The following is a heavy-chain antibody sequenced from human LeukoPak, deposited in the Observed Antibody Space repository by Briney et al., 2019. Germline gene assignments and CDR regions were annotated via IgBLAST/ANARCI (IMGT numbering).Heavy chain of an antibody. D-gene: IGHD1-26*01. CDR3: AREILDRLVGADDGFDI. CDR1: GGTFTGYA. CDR2: VIPIFGTA. V-gene: IGHV1-69*05. J-gene: IGHJ3*02. Sequence: GASVKVSCKASGGTFTGYAINWVRQAPGQGLEWMGGVIPIFGTASSIKKFQGRLTINTDESTNTAYMELSSLKSEDTAVYYCAREILDRLVGADDGFDIWGQGTMVTVSS.